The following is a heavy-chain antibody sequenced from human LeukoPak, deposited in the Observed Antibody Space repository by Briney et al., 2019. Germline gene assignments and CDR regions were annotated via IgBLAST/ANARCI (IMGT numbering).Heavy chain of an antibody. Sequence: PGGSLRLSCAASGFTFSDYWMTWVRQAPGKGLEWVANIKQDGSEKFYVDSVKGRFTVSRDNAKNSLYLQMNSLRAEDTAVYYCARDSGSEYAFDIWGQGTMVTVPS. CDR1: GFTFSDYW. J-gene: IGHJ3*02. D-gene: IGHD6-13*01. CDR2: IKQDGSEK. CDR3: ARDSGSEYAFDI. V-gene: IGHV3-7*01.